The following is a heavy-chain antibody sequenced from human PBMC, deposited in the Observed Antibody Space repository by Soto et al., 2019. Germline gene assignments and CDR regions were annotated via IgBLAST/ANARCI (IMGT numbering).Heavy chain of an antibody. Sequence: QITLKQSGPTLVKPTQTLTLTCTFSEFSLSTSGVGVGWIRQPPGKALEWLALIYCDDDKRYSRPLKSRLTITNDTSKNQVGVTMTSIDPVDTATYYCSPRLRSCSGDSCVIDAFDIWGPVTRFPVSS. D-gene: IGHD2-15*01. CDR2: IYCDDDK. CDR1: EFSLSTSGVG. CDR3: SPRLRSCSGDSCVIDAFDI. J-gene: IGHJ3*02. V-gene: IGHV2-5*02.